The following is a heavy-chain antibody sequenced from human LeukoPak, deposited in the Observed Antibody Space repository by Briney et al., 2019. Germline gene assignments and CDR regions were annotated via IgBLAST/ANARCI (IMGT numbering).Heavy chain of an antibody. V-gene: IGHV1-69*05. Sequence: SVKVSCKASGGTFSSYAISWVRQAPGQGLEWMGGIIPIFGTANYAQKFRGRVTITTDESTSTAYMELSSLRSEDTAVYYCASPVLRFLEGDAFDIWGQGTMVTVSS. CDR1: GGTFSSYA. D-gene: IGHD3-3*01. J-gene: IGHJ3*02. CDR2: IIPIFGTA. CDR3: ASPVLRFLEGDAFDI.